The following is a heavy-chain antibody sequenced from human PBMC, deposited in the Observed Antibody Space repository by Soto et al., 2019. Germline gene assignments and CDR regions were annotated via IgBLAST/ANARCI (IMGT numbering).Heavy chain of an antibody. V-gene: IGHV3-48*02. D-gene: IGHD2-21*02. CDR2: ISTSSNTI. CDR1: GFTFSSYT. J-gene: IGHJ4*02. Sequence: EVQLVESGGGLGQPGGSLRLSCAASGFTFSSYTMNWVRQAPGKGLEWVSYISTSSNTIYYADSVKGRFIISRDNAKNSLYLQMNSLRDEDTAMYYCARSGVTTIDYWGQGTLVIVSS. CDR3: ARSGVTTIDY.